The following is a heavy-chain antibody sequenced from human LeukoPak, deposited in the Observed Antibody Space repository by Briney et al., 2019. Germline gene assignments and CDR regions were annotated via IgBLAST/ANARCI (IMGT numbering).Heavy chain of an antibody. CDR2: ISGSGDST. CDR3: VKDEGGVQLAY. D-gene: IGHD1-1*01. V-gene: IGHV3-23*01. Sequence: GESLRLSCAASGFTFSSYAMNWVRKAPGKGLEWGSAISGSGDSTYYADSVKGRFTISRDNSKNTLYMQMKSLRADDTAVYYCVKDEGGVQLAYWGQGTLVTVSS. CDR1: GFTFSSYA. J-gene: IGHJ4*02.